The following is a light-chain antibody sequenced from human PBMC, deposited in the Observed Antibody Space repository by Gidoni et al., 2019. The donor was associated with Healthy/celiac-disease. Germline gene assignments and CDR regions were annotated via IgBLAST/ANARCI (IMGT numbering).Light chain of an antibody. V-gene: IGKV1-39*01. J-gene: IGKJ2*01. Sequence: DIQMTQSPSSLSASVGDRGTITCRASQSISSYLNWYQQNTGKAPKLLIYAASSLQSGVPSRFSGSGSGIDFTLTISSLQPEDFETYYCQQSYSTPQYTFGQGTKLEIK. CDR1: QSISSY. CDR2: AAS. CDR3: QQSYSTPQYT.